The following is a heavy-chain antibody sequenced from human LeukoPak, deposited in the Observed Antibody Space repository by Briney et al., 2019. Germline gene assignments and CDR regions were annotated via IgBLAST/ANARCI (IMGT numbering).Heavy chain of an antibody. D-gene: IGHD6-13*01. J-gene: IGHJ4*02. CDR2: ISYVGSNK. CDR3: ARDPEAAGYFDY. V-gene: IGHV3-30*04. Sequence: GGSLRLSCAASGFTFSSYAMHWVRQAPGKGLEWVAVISYVGSNKYYADSVKGRFTISRDNSKNALYVQMNSLRAEDTAVYYCARDPEAAGYFDYWGQGTLVTVYS. CDR1: GFTFSSYA.